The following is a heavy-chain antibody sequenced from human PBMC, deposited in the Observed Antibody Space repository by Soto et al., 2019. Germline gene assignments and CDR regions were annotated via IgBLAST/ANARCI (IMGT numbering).Heavy chain of an antibody. J-gene: IGHJ4*02. D-gene: IGHD1-1*01. V-gene: IGHV3-21*01. CDR3: ARDPLWNPTYFDY. CDR1: GFTFSSYA. CDR2: ISSSSSSI. Sequence: GGSLRLSCAASGFTFSSYAMSWVRQAPGKGLEWVSSISSSSSSIYYADSVKGRFTISRDNAKNSLYLQMNSLRAEDTAVYYCARDPLWNPTYFDYWGQGTLVTVSS.